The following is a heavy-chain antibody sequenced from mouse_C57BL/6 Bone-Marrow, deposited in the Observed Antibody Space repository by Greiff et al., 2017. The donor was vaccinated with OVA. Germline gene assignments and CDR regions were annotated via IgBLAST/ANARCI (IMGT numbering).Heavy chain of an antibody. CDR2: IYPGSGNT. CDR3: ARKELRLRAMDY. D-gene: IGHD3-2*02. CDR1: GYTFTDYY. J-gene: IGHJ4*01. V-gene: IGHV1-76*01. Sequence: VQLQQSGAELVRPGASVKLSRKASGYTFTDYYINWVKQRPGQGLGWIARIYPGSGNTYYNEKFKGKATLTAEKSSSTAYMQLSSLTSEDSAVYFCARKELRLRAMDYWGQGTSVTVSS.